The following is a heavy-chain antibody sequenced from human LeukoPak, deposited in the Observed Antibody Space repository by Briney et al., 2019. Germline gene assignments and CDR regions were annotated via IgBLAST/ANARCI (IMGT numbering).Heavy chain of an antibody. CDR2: VSSDGTT. V-gene: IGHV4-59*08. Sequence: SETLSLTCSVSRESLSVYNTKSVSQPPGKGLEWIGYVSSDGTTNYTPSLRSRVIMSVDTANNHISLNLTSLTAADTAIYYYPRLKCSGIAACSYHWGRGTLVTVSS. J-gene: IGHJ4*02. D-gene: IGHD2-15*01. CDR3: PRLKCSGIAACSYH. CDR1: RESLSVYN.